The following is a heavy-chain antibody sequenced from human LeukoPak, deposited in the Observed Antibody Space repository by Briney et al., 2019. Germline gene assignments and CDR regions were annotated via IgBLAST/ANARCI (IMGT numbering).Heavy chain of an antibody. D-gene: IGHD2-2*01. CDR1: GGSISSGSYY. J-gene: IGHJ4*02. V-gene: IGHV4-61*02. CDR3: ARTPPTVVPAAFNPFDY. Sequence: PSQTLSLTCTVSGGSISSGSYYWSWIRQPAGKGLEWIGRIYTSGSTDYNPSLKTRVTISVDTSRNQFSLKLSSVTAADTAVYYCARTPPTVVPAAFNPFDYWGQGTLVTVSS. CDR2: IYTSGST.